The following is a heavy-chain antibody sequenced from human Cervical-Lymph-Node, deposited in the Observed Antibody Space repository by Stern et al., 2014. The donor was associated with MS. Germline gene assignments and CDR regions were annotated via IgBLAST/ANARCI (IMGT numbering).Heavy chain of an antibody. CDR1: GYIFNRYY. CDR2: INPNTGGT. Sequence: VQLVESGAEVKKPGASVKVSCKTSGYIFNRYYIHWVRQAPGQGLEWMAWINPNTGGTKYAQKFQGRVTMSRDTSISTAYVELSSLTSDDTAVYYCARDQRGITIFGVVTDYYYLGMDVWGQGTTVTVSS. D-gene: IGHD3-3*01. J-gene: IGHJ6*02. V-gene: IGHV1-2*02. CDR3: ARDQRGITIFGVVTDYYYLGMDV.